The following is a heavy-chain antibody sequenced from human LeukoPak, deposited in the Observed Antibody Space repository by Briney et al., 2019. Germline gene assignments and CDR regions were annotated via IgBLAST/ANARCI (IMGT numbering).Heavy chain of an antibody. V-gene: IGHV4-34*01. D-gene: IGHD2-2*01. CDR1: GGSFSGYY. J-gene: IGHJ6*03. CDR2: INHSGST. CDR3: ARVVVVVPAAMAYYYMDV. Sequence: SETLSLTCAVYGGSFSGYYWSWIRQPPGKGLEWIGEINHSGSTNYNPSLKSRVTISVDTSKNQFSLKLSSVTAADTAVYYCARVVVVVPAAMAYYYMDVWGKGTTVTVSS.